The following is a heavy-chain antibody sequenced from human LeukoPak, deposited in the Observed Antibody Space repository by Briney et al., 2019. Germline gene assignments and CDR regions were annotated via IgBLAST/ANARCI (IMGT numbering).Heavy chain of an antibody. V-gene: IGHV4-4*07. CDR1: GGSISSYY. D-gene: IGHD3-22*01. CDR2: IYTSGST. CDR3: ARGPDYYDSSGYFD. Sequence: SETLSLTCTVSGGSISSYYWSWIRQPAGKGLEWIGRIYTSGSTNYNPSLKSRVTISVDTSKNQFSLKLSSVTAADTAVYYCARGPDYYDSSGYFDWGQGTLVTVSS. J-gene: IGHJ4*02.